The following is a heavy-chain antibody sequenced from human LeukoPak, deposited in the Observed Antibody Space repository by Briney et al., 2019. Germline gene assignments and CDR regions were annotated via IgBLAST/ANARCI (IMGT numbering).Heavy chain of an antibody. CDR1: GFTFSTYA. J-gene: IGHJ5*02. D-gene: IGHD6-19*01. Sequence: GGSLRLSCAASGFTFSTYAMSWVRQAPGKGLEWVSGLSGSGSSAYYADSVKGRFTISRDNSKNTLYLQMNSLRAEDTAVYYCASYGTPEKQWLASWGQGTLVTVSS. CDR3: ASYGTPEKQWLAS. CDR2: LSGSGSSA. V-gene: IGHV3-23*01.